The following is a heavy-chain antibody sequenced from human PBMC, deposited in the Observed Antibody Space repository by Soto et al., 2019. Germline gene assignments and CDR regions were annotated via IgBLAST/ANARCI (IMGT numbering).Heavy chain of an antibody. CDR1: GYTFTSYG. CDR2: ISAYNGNT. J-gene: IGHJ5*02. Sequence: ASVKVSCKASGYTFTSYGISWVRQAPGQGLEWMGWISAYNGNTNYAQKLQGRVTMTTDTSTSTAYMELRSLRSDDTAAYYCARSYSSGWDNWFDPWGQGALVTVSS. D-gene: IGHD6-19*01. V-gene: IGHV1-18*01. CDR3: ARSYSSGWDNWFDP.